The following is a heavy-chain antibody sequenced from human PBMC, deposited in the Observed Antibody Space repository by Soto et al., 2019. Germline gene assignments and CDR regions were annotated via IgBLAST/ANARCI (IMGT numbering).Heavy chain of an antibody. CDR2: INPNNGGT. D-gene: IGHD1-26*01. J-gene: IGHJ3*02. Sequence: QEQLVQSGAEVKKPGASVKVSCKTSGFTFTAYYLHWVRQAPGQGLEWMGWINPNNGGTIYAQKFQGRVTRTRDTSISTAYRELNSLRYDDTALYYCARVTLGPNAFNIYALEIWGQGTMVTVSS. CDR1: GFTFTAYY. V-gene: IGHV1-2*02. CDR3: ARVTLGPNAFNIYALEI.